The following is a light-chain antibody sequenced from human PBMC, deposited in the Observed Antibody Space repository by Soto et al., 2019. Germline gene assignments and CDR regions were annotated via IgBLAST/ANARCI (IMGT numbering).Light chain of an antibody. CDR1: QSISTY. V-gene: IGKV1-39*01. J-gene: IGKJ1*01. Sequence: DIQMTQSPSSLSAFVGDRVTITCRASQSISTYLNWYQQKPGKAPKLLISAASSLQSGVPSRFSGSGSGTDFTLTISSLQPEDFATYYCQQSYSTYLWTFGQGTKV. CDR2: AAS. CDR3: QQSYSTYLWT.